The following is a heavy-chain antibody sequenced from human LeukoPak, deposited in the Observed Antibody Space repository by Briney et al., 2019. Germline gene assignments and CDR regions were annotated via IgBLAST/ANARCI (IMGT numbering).Heavy chain of an antibody. V-gene: IGHV3-30*02. Sequence: GGSLRLSCAASGFTFSSYGMHWVRQAPGKGLEWVAFIRYDGSNKYYADSVKGRLTISRDNSKNTLYLQMNSLRAEDTAVYYCARGGHSGSYSDYWGQGTLVTVSS. D-gene: IGHD1-26*01. J-gene: IGHJ4*02. CDR1: GFTFSSYG. CDR3: ARGGHSGSYSDY. CDR2: IRYDGSNK.